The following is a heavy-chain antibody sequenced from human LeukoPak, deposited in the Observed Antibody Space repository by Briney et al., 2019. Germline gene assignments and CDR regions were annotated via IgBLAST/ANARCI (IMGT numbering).Heavy chain of an antibody. CDR3: ARDYSGGTAMVHRFDY. CDR2: ISAYNGNT. J-gene: IGHJ4*02. CDR1: GYTFSSYG. Sequence: ASVKVSCKASGYTFSSYGISWVRQAPGQGLEWMGWISAYNGNTNYAQKLQGGVTMTTDTSTSTAYMELRSLRSDDTAVYYCARDYSGGTAMVHRFDYWGQGTLVTVSS. D-gene: IGHD5-18*01. V-gene: IGHV1-18*01.